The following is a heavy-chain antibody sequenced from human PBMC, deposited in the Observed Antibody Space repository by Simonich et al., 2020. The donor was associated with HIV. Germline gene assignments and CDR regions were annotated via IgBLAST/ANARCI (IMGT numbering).Heavy chain of an antibody. D-gene: IGHD2-15*01. CDR1: GHTLTELS. J-gene: IGHJ2*01. V-gene: IGHV1-24*01. CDR3: AGDSGGYWYFDL. CDR2: IDPEDGHT. Sequence: QVQLVQSGAEVKKPGASVKVSCKVYGHTLTELSMHWVRLAPGKGLEWMGGIDPEDGHTIYAQKFQGRVTMTRDTSTSTVDMELSSLRSEDTAVYYCAGDSGGYWYFDLWGRGTLVTVSS.